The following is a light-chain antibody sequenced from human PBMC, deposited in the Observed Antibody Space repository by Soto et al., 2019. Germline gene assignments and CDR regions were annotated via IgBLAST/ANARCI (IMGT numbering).Light chain of an antibody. V-gene: IGKV3-20*01. CDR1: QSVSTNY. J-gene: IGKJ3*01. Sequence: EIVLTQSPGTLSLSPGDRATLSCRASQSVSTNYLDWYQQKLGQAPRLLIYGASSRATGIPDRFSGNGAGTDFTLTSSRLAPEDFAVYYCHQYGSTPFTCGTGTKVDI. CDR3: HQYGSTPFT. CDR2: GAS.